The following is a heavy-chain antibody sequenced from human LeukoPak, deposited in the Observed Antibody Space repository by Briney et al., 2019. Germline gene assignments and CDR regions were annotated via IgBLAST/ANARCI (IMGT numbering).Heavy chain of an antibody. D-gene: IGHD1-26*01. V-gene: IGHV3-7*01. CDR2: IKQDGSET. Sequence: GGSLRLSCAASGFTFRSYWMTWVRQYPGKGLEWVANIKQDGSETYYADSVKGRFTISKDNAKRSLYLQMNSLRAEDTAVYYCARDGELGSPADAFDIWGQGTMVTVSS. CDR1: GFTFRSYW. CDR3: ARDGELGSPADAFDI. J-gene: IGHJ3*02.